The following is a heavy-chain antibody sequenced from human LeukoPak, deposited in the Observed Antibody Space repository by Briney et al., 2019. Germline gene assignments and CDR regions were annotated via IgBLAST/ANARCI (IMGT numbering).Heavy chain of an antibody. CDR3: ARKPTYYYDSSGYYQDY. D-gene: IGHD3-22*01. J-gene: IGHJ4*02. CDR2: IYYSGST. V-gene: IGHV4-59*08. Sequence: PSETLSLTCTVSGGSISSYYWSWVRQPPGKGLEWIGYIYYSGSTNYNPSLKSRVTISVDTSKNQFSLKLSSVTAADTAVYYCARKPTYYYDSSGYYQDYWGQGTLVTVSS. CDR1: GGSISSYY.